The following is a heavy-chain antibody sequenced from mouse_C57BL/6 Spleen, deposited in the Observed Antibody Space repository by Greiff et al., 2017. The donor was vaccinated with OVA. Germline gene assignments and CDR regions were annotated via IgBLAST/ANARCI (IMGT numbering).Heavy chain of an antibody. CDR2: IYPGSGST. V-gene: IGHV1-55*01. CDR3: ARTYYYGSSYAMDY. D-gene: IGHD1-1*01. J-gene: IGHJ4*01. CDR1: GYTFTSYW. Sequence: QVQLQQPGAELVKPGASVKMSCKASGYTFTSYWITWVKQRPGQGLEWIGDIYPGSGSTNYTEKFKSKATLTVDTSSSTAYMQLSSLTSEDSAVYYCARTYYYGSSYAMDYWGQGTSVTVSS.